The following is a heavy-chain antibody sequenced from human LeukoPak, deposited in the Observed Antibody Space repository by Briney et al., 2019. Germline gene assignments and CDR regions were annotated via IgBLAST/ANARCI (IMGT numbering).Heavy chain of an antibody. CDR3: ARDGGVVVPAAPNY. Sequence: GASVKVSCKASGYTFTGYYMHWVRQAPGQGLEWMGWINPNSGGTNYAQKFQGRVTMTRDTSISTAYMELSRLRSDDTAVYYCARDGGVVVPAAPNYWGRGTLVTVSS. CDR1: GYTFTGYY. V-gene: IGHV1-2*02. D-gene: IGHD2-2*01. J-gene: IGHJ4*02. CDR2: INPNSGGT.